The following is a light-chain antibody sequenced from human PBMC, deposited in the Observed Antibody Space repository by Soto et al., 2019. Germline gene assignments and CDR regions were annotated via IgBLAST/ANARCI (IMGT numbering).Light chain of an antibody. Sequence: QSVLTQPPSVSGAPGQRVTISCTGSSSNIGAGYDVHWYQQLPGTAPKLLIYGNSNRPSGVPDRFSGSKSGTSASLAITGLQAEDDADYYCQSYDSSLSVVVFGGWTKLTVL. CDR2: GNS. CDR1: SSNIGAGYD. CDR3: QSYDSSLSVVV. V-gene: IGLV1-40*01. J-gene: IGLJ2*01.